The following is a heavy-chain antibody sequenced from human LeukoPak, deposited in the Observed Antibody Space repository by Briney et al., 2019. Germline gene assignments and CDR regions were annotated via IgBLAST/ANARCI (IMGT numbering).Heavy chain of an antibody. J-gene: IGHJ4*02. D-gene: IGHD1-26*01. V-gene: IGHV3-23*01. CDR3: AKEVGATLSACGY. CDR1: GFTFSSYA. CDR2: ISGSGGST. Sequence: GGYLRFSCAASGFTFSSYAMSWVRQAPGKGLEWVSAISGSGGSTYYADSVKGRFTISRDNSKNTLYLQMNSLRAEDTAVYYCAKEVGATLSACGYWGQGTLVTVSS.